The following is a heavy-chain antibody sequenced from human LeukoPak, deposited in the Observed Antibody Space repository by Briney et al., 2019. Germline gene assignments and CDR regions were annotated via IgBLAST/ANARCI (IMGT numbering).Heavy chain of an antibody. D-gene: IGHD3-22*01. CDR2: FDPEDGET. Sequence: ASVKVSCKVSGYTLTELSMHWVRQAPGKGLEWMGGFDPEDGETIYAQKFQGRVTMTEDTSTDTAYMELSSLRSEDTAVYYCATRKDTYYYDRGLYFDYWGQGTLVTVPS. V-gene: IGHV1-24*01. CDR3: ATRKDTYYYDRGLYFDY. CDR1: GYTLTELS. J-gene: IGHJ4*02.